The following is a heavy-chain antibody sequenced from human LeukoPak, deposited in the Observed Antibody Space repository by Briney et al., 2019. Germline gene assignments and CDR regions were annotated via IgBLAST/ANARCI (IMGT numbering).Heavy chain of an antibody. Sequence: ASVKVSCKASGYSFIGYYMHWVRQAPGEGLEWMGRINPDSGGTNSTQKFQGRVTTTRDTSISTFYMELSSLSSDDSAVYYCARGKTGSGWYFLDYWGQGTLVTVSS. J-gene: IGHJ4*02. CDR3: ARGKTGSGWYFLDY. V-gene: IGHV1-2*06. CDR2: INPDSGGT. CDR1: GYSFIGYY. D-gene: IGHD6-19*01.